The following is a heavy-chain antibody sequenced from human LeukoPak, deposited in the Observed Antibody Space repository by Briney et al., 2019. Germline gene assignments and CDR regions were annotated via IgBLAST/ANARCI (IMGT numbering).Heavy chain of an antibody. CDR3: ARGADYYDSSGYYSAFDI. J-gene: IGHJ3*02. D-gene: IGHD3-22*01. CDR2: IYYSGST. Sequence: PSQTLSLTCTVSGGSISSGGYYWSWIRQHPGKGLEWIGYIYYSGSTYYNPSLKSRVTISVDTSKNQFSLKLSSVTAADTAVYYCARGADYYDSSGYYSAFDIWGQGTMVTVSS. V-gene: IGHV4-31*03. CDR1: GGSISSGGYY.